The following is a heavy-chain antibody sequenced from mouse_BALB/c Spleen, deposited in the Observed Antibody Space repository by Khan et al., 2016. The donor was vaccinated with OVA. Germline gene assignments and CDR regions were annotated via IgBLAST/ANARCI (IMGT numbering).Heavy chain of an antibody. CDR1: GYTFTDYY. CDR3: AGRFDY. J-gene: IGHJ2*01. V-gene: IGHV1-84*02. CDR2: IYPGSGNT. Sequence: QVQLQQSGPELVKPGASVKISCKASGYTFTDYYINWVKQEPGQGPEWIGWIYPGSGNTKYNEKFKGKATLTVDTSSRTAFMQLSSLTSEDTAVYFCAGRFDYWGQGTTLTVSS.